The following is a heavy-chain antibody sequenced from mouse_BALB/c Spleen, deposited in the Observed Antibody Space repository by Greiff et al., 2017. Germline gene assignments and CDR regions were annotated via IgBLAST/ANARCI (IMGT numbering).Heavy chain of an antibody. CDR1: GYSITSGYY. V-gene: IGHV3-6*02. J-gene: IGHJ4*01. CDR3: ARDSTVINYAMDY. Sequence: EVKLLESGPGLVEPSQSLSLTCPVTGYSITSGYYWNWIRQFPGNKLEWMGYISYDGSNNYNPSLKNRISITRDTSKNQFFLKLNSVTTEDTATYYCARDSTVINYAMDYWGQGTSVTVSS. D-gene: IGHD2-4*01. CDR2: ISYDGSN.